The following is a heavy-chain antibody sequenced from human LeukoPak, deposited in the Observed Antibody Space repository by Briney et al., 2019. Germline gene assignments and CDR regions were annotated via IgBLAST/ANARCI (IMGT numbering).Heavy chain of an antibody. Sequence: PGGSLRLSCAASGFTLSSYAMHWVRQAPGKGLEWVSSISGSGGSTYYAASVKGRFTISRDHSKNTLYLQMNSLRAEDTAVYYCAKKIVGANNWFDPWGQGTLVTVSS. CDR2: ISGSGGST. J-gene: IGHJ5*02. CDR3: AKKIVGANNWFDP. V-gene: IGHV3-23*01. CDR1: GFTLSSYA. D-gene: IGHD1-26*01.